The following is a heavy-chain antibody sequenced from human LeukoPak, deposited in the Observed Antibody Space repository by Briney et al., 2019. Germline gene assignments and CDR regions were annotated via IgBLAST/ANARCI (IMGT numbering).Heavy chain of an antibody. CDR2: NSWNSGSI. CDR3: AKDTNYMHRWYFDL. J-gene: IGHJ2*01. V-gene: IGHV3-9*01. CDR1: GFTFDDYA. D-gene: IGHD1-7*01. Sequence: GRSLRLSCAASGFTFDDYAMHWVRQAPGKGLEWVSGNSWNSGSIGYADSVKGRFTISRDNAKNSLYLQMNSLRAEDTALYYCAKDTNYMHRWYFDLWGRGTLVTVSS.